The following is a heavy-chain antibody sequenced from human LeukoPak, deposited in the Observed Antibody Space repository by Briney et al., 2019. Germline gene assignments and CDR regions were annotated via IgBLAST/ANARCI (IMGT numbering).Heavy chain of an antibody. CDR2: ISGSGGST. CDR1: GFTFSSYA. CDR3: AKDRGADDYFDY. V-gene: IGHV3-23*01. J-gene: IGHJ4*02. D-gene: IGHD3-10*01. Sequence: GGSLRLSCAASGFTFSSYAVSWVRQAPGKGLEWVSAISGSGGSTYYADSVKGRFTISRDNSKNTLYLQMNSLRAEDTAVYYCAKDRGADDYFDYWGQGTLVTVSS.